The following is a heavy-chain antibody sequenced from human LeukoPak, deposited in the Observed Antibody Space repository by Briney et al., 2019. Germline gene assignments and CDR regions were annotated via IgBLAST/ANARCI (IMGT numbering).Heavy chain of an antibody. J-gene: IGHJ4*02. Sequence: ASVKVSCKASGYTFTSYGISWVRQAPGQGLEWMGWISAYNGSTNYAQKLQGRVTMTTDTSTSTAYMELRSLRSDDTAVYYCARDDASPGYYYGSGSYYLADYWGQGTLVNVSS. V-gene: IGHV1-18*01. D-gene: IGHD3-10*01. CDR3: ARDDASPGYYYGSGSYYLADY. CDR2: ISAYNGST. CDR1: GYTFTSYG.